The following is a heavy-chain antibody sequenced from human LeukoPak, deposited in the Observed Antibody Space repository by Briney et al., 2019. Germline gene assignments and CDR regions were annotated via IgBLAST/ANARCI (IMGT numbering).Heavy chain of an antibody. CDR2: IKQDGSEK. J-gene: IGHJ4*02. V-gene: IGHV3-7*01. Sequence: GGSLRLSCAASGFTFSTYWMTWVRQAPGKGLEWVANIKQDGSEKYFVDSVKGRFTISRDNSKNTLYLQMNSLRAEDTAVYYSAKDGRCSGGSCYSWQFDYWGQGTLVTVSS. CDR1: GFTFSTYW. CDR3: AKDGRCSGGSCYSWQFDY. D-gene: IGHD2-15*01.